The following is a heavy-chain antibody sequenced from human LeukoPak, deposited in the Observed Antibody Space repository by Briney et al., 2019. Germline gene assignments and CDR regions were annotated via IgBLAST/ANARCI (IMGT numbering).Heavy chain of an antibody. Sequence: GSSVKVSCKTSGGTFSSYGIVWVRQAPGQGLEWLGRIIPVFNIANYARKFQGRVSITADKSTTTAYMELTSLTSEDTAVYFCARDEGILGSHFWGQEPWSPSPQ. CDR1: GGTFSSYG. V-gene: IGHV1-69*04. CDR3: ARDEGILGSHF. J-gene: IGHJ4*01. D-gene: IGHD3-16*01. CDR2: IIPVFNIA.